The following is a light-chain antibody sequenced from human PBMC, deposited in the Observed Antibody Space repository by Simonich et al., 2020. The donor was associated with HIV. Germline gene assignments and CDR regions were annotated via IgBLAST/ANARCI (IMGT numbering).Light chain of an antibody. CDR1: QSVLYSSNNKYY. CDR2: WAA. J-gene: IGKJ1*01. CDR3: QQYYSIPPT. V-gene: IGKV4-1*01. Sequence: DIVMTQSPDSLAVSLGERATINCKSSQSVLYSSNNKYYLVWYQQKPGQPPKLLIYWAATRESGVPDRFSGSGSGTDFTLTISSLQAEDVAVYYCQQYYSIPPTFGQGTKVEIK.